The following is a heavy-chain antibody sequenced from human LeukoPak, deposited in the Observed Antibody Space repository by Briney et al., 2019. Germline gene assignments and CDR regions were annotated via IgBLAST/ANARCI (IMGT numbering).Heavy chain of an antibody. D-gene: IGHD6-13*01. CDR1: GFTFSSYG. J-gene: IGHJ6*04. CDR2: IWYDGSNK. V-gene: IGHV3-33*01. CDR3: ASSSSWLFLNAEVNGMDV. Sequence: GGSLRLSCAASGFTFSSYGMHWVRQAPGKGLEGVAVIWYDGSNKYYADSVKGRFTISRDNSKNTLYLQMNSLRAEDTAVYYCASSSSWLFLNAEVNGMDVWGKGTTVTVSS.